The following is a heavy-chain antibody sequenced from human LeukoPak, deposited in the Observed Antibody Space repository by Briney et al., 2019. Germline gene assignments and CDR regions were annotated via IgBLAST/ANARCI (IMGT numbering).Heavy chain of an antibody. Sequence: MXWXXXXXGXGLEWVSAFSGSGGSTYYADSVKGGFTISRDNYKNTLYLQMNSLRAEDTAVYYCAKAAMKTKPGGAFDYWGQGTLVTVSS. CDR2: FSGSGGST. V-gene: IGHV3-23*01. J-gene: IGHJ4*02. CDR3: AKAAMKTKPGGAFDY. D-gene: IGHD3-16*01.